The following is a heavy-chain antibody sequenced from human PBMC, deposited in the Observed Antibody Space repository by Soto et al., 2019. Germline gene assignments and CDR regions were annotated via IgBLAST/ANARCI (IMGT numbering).Heavy chain of an antibody. CDR3: ARGATYSSGWYLAGGYWYFDL. D-gene: IGHD6-19*01. CDR1: GFTFSSYA. CDR2: ISYDGSNK. J-gene: IGHJ2*01. V-gene: IGHV3-30-3*01. Sequence: QVQLVESGGGVVQPGRSLRLSCAPSGFTFSSYAMHWVRQAPGKGLEWVAVISYDGSNKYYADSVKGRFTISRDNSKNTLYLQMNSLRAEDTAVYYCARGATYSSGWYLAGGYWYFDLWGRGTLVTVSS.